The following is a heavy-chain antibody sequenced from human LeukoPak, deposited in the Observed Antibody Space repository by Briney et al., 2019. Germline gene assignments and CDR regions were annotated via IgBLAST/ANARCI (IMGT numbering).Heavy chain of an antibody. D-gene: IGHD4-17*01. Sequence: GGSLKLSCAASGFTFSGSAMHWVRQASGKGLERVGRIRSKANSFATAYAASVKGRFSISRDDSKNTAYLQMNSLKTEDTAVYYCTRQPYGDYGGAAFDIWGQGTMVTVSS. CDR2: IRSKANSFAT. CDR1: GFTFSGSA. CDR3: TRQPYGDYGGAAFDI. V-gene: IGHV3-73*01. J-gene: IGHJ3*02.